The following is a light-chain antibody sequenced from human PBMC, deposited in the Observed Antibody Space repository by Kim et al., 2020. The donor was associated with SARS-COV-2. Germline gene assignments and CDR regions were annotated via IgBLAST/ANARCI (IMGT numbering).Light chain of an antibody. V-gene: IGLV2-23*02. Sequence: QSALTQPASVSGSPGQSITISCTGTSSDVGSYNLVSWYQQHPGKAPKLMIYEVSKRPSGVSNRFSGSKSGNTASLTISGLQAEDEADYYCAAWDDSLNVVVFGGGTQLTVL. J-gene: IGLJ2*01. CDR2: EVS. CDR3: AAWDDSLNVVV. CDR1: SSDVGSYNL.